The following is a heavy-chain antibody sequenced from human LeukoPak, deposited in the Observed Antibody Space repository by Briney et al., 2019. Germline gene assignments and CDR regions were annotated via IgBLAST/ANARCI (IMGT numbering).Heavy chain of an antibody. V-gene: IGHV4-34*01. D-gene: IGHD3-9*01. CDR1: GGSFSGYY. J-gene: IGHJ4*02. CDR3: TLRYFDWLISAAASAAFDY. Sequence: SETLSLTCAVYGGSFSGYYWSWIRQPPGKGLEWIGEINHSGSTNYNPSLKSRVTISVDTSKNQFSLKLSSVTAADTAVYYCTLRYFDWLISAAASAAFDYWGQGTLVTVSS. CDR2: INHSGST.